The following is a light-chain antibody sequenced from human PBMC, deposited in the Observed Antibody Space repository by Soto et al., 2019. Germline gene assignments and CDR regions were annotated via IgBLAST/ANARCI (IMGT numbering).Light chain of an antibody. Sequence: QSALTQPASVSGSPGQTITISCTGTSSDIGTYKYVSWFQHPPGTAPKLIIFEVSNRPSGISDCFSGFKSANTAYLTISGVQPEDEADYHCSSYTTIKTVVFGGGTKVTVL. CDR3: SSYTTIKTVV. V-gene: IGLV2-14*01. CDR2: EVS. CDR1: SSDIGTYKY. J-gene: IGLJ2*01.